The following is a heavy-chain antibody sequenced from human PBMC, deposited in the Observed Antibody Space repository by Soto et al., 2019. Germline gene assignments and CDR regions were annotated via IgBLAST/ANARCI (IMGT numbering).Heavy chain of an antibody. CDR1: GGSVSSGNYF. V-gene: IGHV4-61*01. Sequence: QVQLQESGPGLVKPSETLSLTCTVSGGSVSSGNYFWSWIRQPPGKGLEWIGYFHYTGSINYNPSLKSRVTIFIDASKNQFSLRLSSVTAADTAVYYCARSMFYSDGINYSPFEYWGQGTLVTASS. D-gene: IGHD3-22*01. J-gene: IGHJ4*02. CDR2: FHYTGSI. CDR3: ARSMFYSDGINYSPFEY.